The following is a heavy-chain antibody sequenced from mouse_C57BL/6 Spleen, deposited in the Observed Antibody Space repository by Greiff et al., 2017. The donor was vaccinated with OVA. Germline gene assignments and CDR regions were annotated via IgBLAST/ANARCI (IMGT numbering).Heavy chain of an antibody. D-gene: IGHD2-1*01. CDR1: GFNIKDDY. V-gene: IGHV14-4*01. J-gene: IGHJ2*01. CDR3: RDGNYDY. CDR2: IDPENGDT. Sequence: VQLQQSGAELVRPGASVKLSCTASGFNIKDDYMHWVKQRPEQGLEWIGWIDPENGDTEYASKFQGKATITADTSSNTAYLQLSSLTSEDTAVYYCRDGNYDYWGQGTTLTVSS.